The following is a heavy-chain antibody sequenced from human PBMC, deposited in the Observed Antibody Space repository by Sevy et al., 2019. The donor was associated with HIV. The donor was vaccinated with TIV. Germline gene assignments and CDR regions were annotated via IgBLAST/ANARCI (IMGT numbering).Heavy chain of an antibody. J-gene: IGHJ4*02. CDR1: GFSFNRYA. D-gene: IGHD3-16*02. CDR2: ESYDTSNR. CDR3: ASDAPGDFVWGSYLPH. V-gene: IGHV3-30*14. Sequence: GGSLRLSCAASGFSFNRYAMHWVRQAPGKGLEWVAMESYDTSNRYYVDSVKGRFSISRDNFNNTLFLQMNTLRPEDTAVYYCASDAPGDFVWGSYLPHWGRGTLVTVSS.